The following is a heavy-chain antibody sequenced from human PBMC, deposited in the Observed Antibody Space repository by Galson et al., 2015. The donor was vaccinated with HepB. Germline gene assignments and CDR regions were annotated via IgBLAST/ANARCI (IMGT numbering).Heavy chain of an antibody. Sequence: SLRLSCAASGSRFDSHFMAWVRQTPGKGLEWVADINQGGGANFYIDSVKGRFTISRDNSKNSVYLQMNSLTAEDTAVYYCTRLKSYAFDLWGKSTMATFSS. CDR3: TRLKSYAFDL. V-gene: IGHV3-7*03. CDR2: INQGGGAN. CDR1: GSRFDSHF. J-gene: IGHJ3*01.